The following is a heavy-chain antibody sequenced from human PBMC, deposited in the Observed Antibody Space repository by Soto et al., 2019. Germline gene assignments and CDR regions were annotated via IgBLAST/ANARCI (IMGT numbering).Heavy chain of an antibody. D-gene: IGHD2-21*02. CDR1: GGTFSSYA. CDR3: ARSGCGGDCYSWFDP. Sequence: SVKVSCKASGGTFSSYAISWVRQAPGQGLEWMGGIIPIFGTANYAQKFQGRVTITADESTSTAYMELSSLRSEDTAVYYCARSGCGGDCYSWFDPWGQGSLVTVSS. J-gene: IGHJ5*02. V-gene: IGHV1-69*13. CDR2: IIPIFGTA.